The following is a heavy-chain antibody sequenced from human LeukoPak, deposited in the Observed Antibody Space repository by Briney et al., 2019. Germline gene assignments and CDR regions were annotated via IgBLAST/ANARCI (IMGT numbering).Heavy chain of an antibody. D-gene: IGHD6-19*01. V-gene: IGHV3-53*01. CDR2: IYSGGST. CDR3: AVLNSGWRFQH. CDR1: GFPVSSNY. J-gene: IGHJ1*01. Sequence: PGGSLSLSCAASGFPVSSNYMSWVRQAPGKGLEWVSVIYSGGSTYYADSVKGRFTISRDNSKNTLYLQMNSLRAEDTAVFYCAVLNSGWRFQHWGQGTLVTVSS.